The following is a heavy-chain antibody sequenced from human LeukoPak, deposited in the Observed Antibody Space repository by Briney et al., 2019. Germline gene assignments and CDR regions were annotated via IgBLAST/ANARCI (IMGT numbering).Heavy chain of an antibody. CDR3: SRGSYYDSSGYALDY. CDR1: GYSFSSYG. J-gene: IGHJ4*02. CDR2: IYPGDSDR. V-gene: IGHV5-51*01. Sequence: GASLKISCKGSGYSFSSYGIGWVRHMHGKGLEWMRTIYPGDSDRICSPSFQGQVTISADKSISTAYLQWSSLKASDTAMYYCSRGSYYDSSGYALDYWGQGTLVTVSS. D-gene: IGHD3-22*01.